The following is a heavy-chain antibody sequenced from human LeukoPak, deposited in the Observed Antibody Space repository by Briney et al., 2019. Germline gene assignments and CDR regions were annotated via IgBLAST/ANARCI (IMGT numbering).Heavy chain of an antibody. CDR1: GFPFSSYS. CDR2: IKPDGTTK. V-gene: IGHV3-7*03. J-gene: IGHJ4*02. CDR3: ARSTPYGTTWYGRSDY. Sequence: GGSLRLSCAASGFPFSSYSMTWVRQAPGKGLEWVANIKPDGTTKFYVDSVKGRFTISRDNALNSLYLQMNSLRAEDTAIYYCARSTPYGTTWYGRSDYWGQGTLVTVSS. D-gene: IGHD6-13*01.